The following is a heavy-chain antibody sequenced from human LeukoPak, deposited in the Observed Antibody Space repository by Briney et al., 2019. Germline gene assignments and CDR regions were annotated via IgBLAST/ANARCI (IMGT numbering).Heavy chain of an antibody. CDR1: GGSISSYY. Sequence: SETLSLTCTVSGGSISSYYWSWIRQPPGKGLEWIGYIYYSGSTNYNPSLKSRVTISVDTSKNQFSLKLSSVTAADTAVYYCARVPNWGSWYGFDPWGQGTLVTVSS. CDR2: IYYSGST. J-gene: IGHJ5*02. V-gene: IGHV4-59*01. CDR3: ARVPNWGSWYGFDP. D-gene: IGHD7-27*01.